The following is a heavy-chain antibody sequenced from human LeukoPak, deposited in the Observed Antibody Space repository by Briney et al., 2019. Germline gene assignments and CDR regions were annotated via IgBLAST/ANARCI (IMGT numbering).Heavy chain of an antibody. Sequence: GGSLRLSCAASGFTFSDYYMSWIRQAPGKGLEWVSYISSSGSTIYYVDSVKGRFTISRDNAKNSLHLQMNSLRVEDTAVYYCARDPSPRTSYYYYYMDVWGKGTTVTVSS. D-gene: IGHD2-2*01. V-gene: IGHV3-11*04. J-gene: IGHJ6*03. CDR1: GFTFSDYY. CDR2: ISSSGSTI. CDR3: ARDPSPRTSYYYYYMDV.